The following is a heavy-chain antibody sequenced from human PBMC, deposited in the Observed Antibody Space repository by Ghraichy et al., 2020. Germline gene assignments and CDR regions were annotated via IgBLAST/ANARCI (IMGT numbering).Heavy chain of an antibody. Sequence: ESLNISCTVSGDSTSEYYWSWIRQPPGKGLEWIGNIFYTGRTNHNPSLKSRVTISADTSKNQFSLKLTSVTAADTAVYYCARDDFFGDDAFDIWSQGTMVIVSS. CDR2: IFYTGRT. J-gene: IGHJ3*02. CDR1: GDSTSEYY. D-gene: IGHD3-3*01. V-gene: IGHV4-59*01. CDR3: ARDDFFGDDAFDI.